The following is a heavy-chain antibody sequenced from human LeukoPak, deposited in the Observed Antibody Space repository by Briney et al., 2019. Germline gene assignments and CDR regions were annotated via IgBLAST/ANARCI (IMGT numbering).Heavy chain of an antibody. J-gene: IGHJ4*02. CDR1: GYSFTSYW. V-gene: IGHV5-51*01. D-gene: IGHD2-2*01. CDR3: ARYSTLSSSLDY. Sequence: GESLKISCKGSGYSFTSYWIGWVRQMPGKGLEWMGAIYPDDSDNRYSPSFQGQVTISGDKSISTAYLRWSSLKASDTAMYYCARYSTLSSSLDYWGQGTLVTVSS. CDR2: IYPDDSDN.